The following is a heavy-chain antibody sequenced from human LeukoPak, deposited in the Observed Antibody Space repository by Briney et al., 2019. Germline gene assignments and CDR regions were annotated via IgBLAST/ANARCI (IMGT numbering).Heavy chain of an antibody. CDR2: ISGSGGST. Sequence: FTFXDYYMSWVRQAPGKGLEWVSAISGSGGSTYYADSVKGRFTISRDNSKNTLYLQMNSLRAEDTAVYHCXSTXGXATFXYWGQGTLVTVSS. V-gene: IGHV3-23*01. J-gene: IGHJ4*02. CDR3: XSTXGXATFXY. D-gene: IGHD1-26*01. CDR1: FTFXDYY.